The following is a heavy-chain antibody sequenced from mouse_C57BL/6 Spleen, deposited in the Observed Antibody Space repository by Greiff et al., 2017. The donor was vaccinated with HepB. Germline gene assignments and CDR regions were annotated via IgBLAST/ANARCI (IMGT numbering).Heavy chain of an antibody. V-gene: IGHV5-17*01. CDR3: SSYRSYPFAY. CDR2: ISSGSSTI. Sequence: EVKLVESGGGLVKPGGSLKLSCAASGFTFSDYGMHWVRQAPEKGLEWVAYISSGSSTIYYADTVKGRFTISRDNAKNTLFLQMTSLSSEDTAMFDCSSYRSYPFAYWGQGTLVTVSA. CDR1: GFTFSDYG. D-gene: IGHD6-1*01. J-gene: IGHJ3*01.